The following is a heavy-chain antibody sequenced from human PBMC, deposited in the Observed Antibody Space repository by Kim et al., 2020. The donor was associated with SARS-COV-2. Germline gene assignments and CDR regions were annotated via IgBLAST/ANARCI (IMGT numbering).Heavy chain of an antibody. V-gene: IGHV4-31*03. J-gene: IGHJ4*02. CDR2: IYYSGST. Sequence: SETLSLTCTVSGGSISSGGYYWSWIRHHPGKGLEWIGYIYYSGSTYSNPSLKSRVTISVDTSKNQFSLKLSSVTAADTAVYYCARVGQWLVLFDYWGQGTLVTVSS. CDR1: GGSISSGGYY. CDR3: ARVGQWLVLFDY. D-gene: IGHD6-19*01.